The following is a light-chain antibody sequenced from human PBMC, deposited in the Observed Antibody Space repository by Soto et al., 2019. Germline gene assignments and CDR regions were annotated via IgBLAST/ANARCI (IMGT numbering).Light chain of an antibody. V-gene: IGLV3-21*04. Sequence: YELTQPPSVSVAPGKTARITCGGNNIGSKSVHWYQQKPGQAPVLVIYYDSDRPSGIPERFSGSNSGNTATLTISRVEAGDEADYYCQVWDSSSDHGVFGGGTKLTVL. J-gene: IGLJ2*01. CDR2: YDS. CDR1: NIGSKS. CDR3: QVWDSSSDHGV.